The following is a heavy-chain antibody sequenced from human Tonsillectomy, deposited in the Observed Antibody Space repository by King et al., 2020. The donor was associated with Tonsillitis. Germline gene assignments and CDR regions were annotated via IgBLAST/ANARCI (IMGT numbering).Heavy chain of an antibody. CDR2: IYPGDSDT. D-gene: IGHD2-21*02. CDR3: ATGVAYWGGDCYYDTSPFDY. CDR1: GYSFTSYW. Sequence: VQLVESGAEVKKPGESLKISCKGSGYSFTSYWIGWVRQMPGKGLEWMGIIYPGDSDTRYSPSFQGQVTISADKSISTAYLQWSSLKASDTAMYYCATGVAYWGGDCYYDTSPFDYWGPGTLVTVSS. V-gene: IGHV5-51*01. J-gene: IGHJ4*02.